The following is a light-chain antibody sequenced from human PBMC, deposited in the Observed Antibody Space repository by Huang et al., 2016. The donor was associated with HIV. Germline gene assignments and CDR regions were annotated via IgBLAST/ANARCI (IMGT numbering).Light chain of an antibody. CDR3: QQRTNWPTWT. CDR2: DAS. CDR1: QGVSSY. V-gene: IGKV3-11*01. Sequence: EIVLTQSPATLSLSPGERATLSCRASQGVSSYLAWYQQKPGQAPRLLISDASNRATGIPARFSGSGSGTDFTLTISSLEPEDFAVYYCQQRTNWPTWTFGQGTKVEIK. J-gene: IGKJ1*01.